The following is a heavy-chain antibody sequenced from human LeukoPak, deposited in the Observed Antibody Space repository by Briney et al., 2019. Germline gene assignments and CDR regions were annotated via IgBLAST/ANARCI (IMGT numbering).Heavy chain of an antibody. V-gene: IGHV3-15*01. Sequence: AGGSLRLSCAASGFTFSNAWMSWVRQAPGKGLEWVGRIKSKTDGGTTDYAAPVKGRFTISRDDSKNTLYLQMNSLKTEDTAVYYCTTEGIAVGATEDHWGQGTLVTVSS. J-gene: IGHJ4*02. D-gene: IGHD1-26*01. CDR2: IKSKTDGGTT. CDR1: GFTFSNAW. CDR3: TTEGIAVGATEDH.